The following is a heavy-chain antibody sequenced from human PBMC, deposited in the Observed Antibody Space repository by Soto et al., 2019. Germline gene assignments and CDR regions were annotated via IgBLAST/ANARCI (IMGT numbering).Heavy chain of an antibody. CDR1: GFTFSSYG. V-gene: IGHV3-30*18. Sequence: GGSLRLSCAASGFTFSSYGMHWVRQAPGKGLEWVAVISYDGSNKYYADSVKGRFTISRDNSKNTLYLQMNSLRAEDTAVYYCAKDAFSGTFYGMDVWGQGTTVTVSS. CDR3: AKDAFSGTFYGMDV. CDR2: ISYDGSNK. J-gene: IGHJ6*02. D-gene: IGHD1-1*01.